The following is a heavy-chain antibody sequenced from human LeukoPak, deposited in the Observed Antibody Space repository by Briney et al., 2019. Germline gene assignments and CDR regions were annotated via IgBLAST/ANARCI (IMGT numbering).Heavy chain of an antibody. V-gene: IGHV3-66*01. Sequence: GGSLRLSCAASGFAFSTSAMSWVRQAPGKGLEWVSVIYSGGSTYYADSVKGRFTISRDNSKNTLYLQMNSLRAEDTAVYYCARDEPYYYGSGKFDPWGQGTLVTVSS. CDR3: ARDEPYYYGSGKFDP. D-gene: IGHD3-10*01. CDR1: GFAFSTSA. CDR2: IYSGGST. J-gene: IGHJ5*02.